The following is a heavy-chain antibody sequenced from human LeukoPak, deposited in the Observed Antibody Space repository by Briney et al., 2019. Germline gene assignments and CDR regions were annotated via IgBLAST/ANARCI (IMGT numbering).Heavy chain of an antibody. CDR3: AKDRNIMIVVRGSFDY. CDR2: ISGSGGST. V-gene: IGHV3-23*01. CDR1: ALTFSSYA. Sequence: GGSLRLSCAASALTFSSYAMSWVRQAPGKGLEWVSAISGSGGSTYYADSVKGRFTISRDNSKNTLYLQMNSLRAEDTAVYYYAKDRNIMIVVRGSFDYWGQGALVTVSS. D-gene: IGHD3-22*01. J-gene: IGHJ4*02.